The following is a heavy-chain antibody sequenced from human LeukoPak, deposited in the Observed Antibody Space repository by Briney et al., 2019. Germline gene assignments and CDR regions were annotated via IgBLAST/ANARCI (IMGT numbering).Heavy chain of an antibody. J-gene: IGHJ4*02. CDR3: AREVPIVRGLRWDY. CDR1: GGSISSGGYY. Sequence: SETLSLTCTVSGGSISSGGYYWSWIRQHPGKGLEWIGYIYYSGSTYYNPSLKSRVTISIDTSKNQFSLKLRSVTAADTAVYYCAREVPIVRGLRWDYWGQGTLVTVSS. D-gene: IGHD3-10*01. V-gene: IGHV4-31*03. CDR2: IYYSGST.